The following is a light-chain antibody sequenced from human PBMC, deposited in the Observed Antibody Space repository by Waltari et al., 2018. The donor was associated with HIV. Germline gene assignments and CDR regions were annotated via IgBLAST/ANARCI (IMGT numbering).Light chain of an antibody. CDR2: GAS. CDR1: QSLSSN. J-gene: IGKJ4*01. Sequence: EVVLTQSPATVSVSPGERATLSCWASQSLSSNLAWFQQRPGQAPRPLIYGASTRASGISARFSGTGSGTEFNFTISGLQSEDSATYYCQQSHAPPLTFGGGTKVEIK. CDR3: QQSHAPPLT. V-gene: IGKV3-15*01.